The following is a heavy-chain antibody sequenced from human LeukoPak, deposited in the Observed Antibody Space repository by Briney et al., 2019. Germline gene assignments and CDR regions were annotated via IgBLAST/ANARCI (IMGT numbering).Heavy chain of an antibody. D-gene: IGHD3-10*01. J-gene: IGHJ4*02. CDR2: IKRDESEQ. CDR1: GFTFSNYW. Sequence: GGSLRLACAASGFTFSNYWVSWVRQAPGKGLERVADIKRDESEQHYVDSVKGRFTISRDNAKNSLYLQMNSLRAEDTAVYYCALNMVGGQIFDFWGQGTLVTVS. CDR3: ALNMVGGQIFDF. V-gene: IGHV3-7*01.